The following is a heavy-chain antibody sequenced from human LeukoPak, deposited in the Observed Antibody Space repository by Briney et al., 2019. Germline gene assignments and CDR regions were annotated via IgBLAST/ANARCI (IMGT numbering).Heavy chain of an antibody. Sequence: PSETLSLTCAVYGGSFSGYYWSWIRQSPGKGLEWIGEINHSGSTNYNPSLKSRVTISVDTSKNQFSLKLSSVTAADTAVYYCARVGADLKNYYMDVWGKGTTVTVSS. CDR1: GGSFSGYY. CDR2: INHSGST. V-gene: IGHV4-34*01. J-gene: IGHJ6*03. CDR3: ARVGADLKNYYMDV.